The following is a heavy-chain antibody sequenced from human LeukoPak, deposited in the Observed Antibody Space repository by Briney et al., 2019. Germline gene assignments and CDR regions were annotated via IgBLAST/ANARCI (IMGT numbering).Heavy chain of an antibody. J-gene: IGHJ4*02. V-gene: IGHV3-30*18. D-gene: IGHD3-22*01. CDR1: GFIFNGYG. Sequence: GGSLRLSCAASGFIFNGYGMHWVRQAPDKGLEWVAIISYDGSKTYYVDSVKGRFTVSRDNSKNTLYLQMDSLRAEDTAVYYCAKERFIYYDSSPTDYWGQGTLVTVSS. CDR3: AKERFIYYDSSPTDY. CDR2: ISYDGSKT.